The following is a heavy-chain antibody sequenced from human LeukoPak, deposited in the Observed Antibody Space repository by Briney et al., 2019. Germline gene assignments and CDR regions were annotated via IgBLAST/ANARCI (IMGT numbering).Heavy chain of an antibody. Sequence: GRSLRLSCAASGFTFSSYGMHWVRQAPGKGLEWVAVIWYDGNNKYYADSVKGRFTISRDNSKNTLYLQMNSLRAEDTAVYYCAREVVRGRWFDPWGQGTLVTVSS. J-gene: IGHJ5*02. CDR3: AREVVRGRWFDP. CDR1: GFTFSSYG. D-gene: IGHD3-10*01. CDR2: IWYDGNNK. V-gene: IGHV3-33*01.